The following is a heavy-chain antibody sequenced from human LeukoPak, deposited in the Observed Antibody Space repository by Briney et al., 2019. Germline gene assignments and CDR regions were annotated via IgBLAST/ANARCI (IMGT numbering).Heavy chain of an antibody. CDR1: GFTFSSYS. J-gene: IGHJ4*02. D-gene: IGHD2-2*01. V-gene: IGHV3-21*01. CDR2: ISSSSSYI. Sequence: PGGSLRLSCAASGFTFSSYSMNWVRQAPGKGLEWVSSISSSSSYIYYADSVKGRFTISRDNAKNSLYLQMNSLRAEDTAVYYCARGGVGDIVVVPAAIHFDYWGQGTLVTVSS. CDR3: ARGGVGDIVVVPAAIHFDY.